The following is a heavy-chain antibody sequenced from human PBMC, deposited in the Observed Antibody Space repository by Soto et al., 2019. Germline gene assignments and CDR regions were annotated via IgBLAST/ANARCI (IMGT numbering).Heavy chain of an antibody. J-gene: IGHJ6*02. Sequence: GGSLRLSCAASAFTFSSYSMHWVRQAPGKGLVWVSRINSDRSTTCYAASVKGRFTISRDNGKNTLYLQMNSLRAEDTALYYCCSGNSSGVIDIWSQGSSETGSS. V-gene: IGHV3-74*01. D-gene: IGHD6-25*01. CDR1: AFTFSSYS. CDR3: CSGNSSGVIDI. CDR2: INSDRSTT.